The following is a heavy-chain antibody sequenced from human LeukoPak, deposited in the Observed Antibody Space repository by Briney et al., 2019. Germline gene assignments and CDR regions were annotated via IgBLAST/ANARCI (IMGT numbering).Heavy chain of an antibody. CDR2: IYYSGST. CDR1: GGSFSSYY. Sequence: SETLSLTCAVYGGSFSSYYWGWIRQPPGKGLEWIGSIYYSGSTYYNPSLKSRVTISVDASKNQFSLKLSSVTAADTAVYYCARRLVSSWYDWFDPWGQGTLVTVSS. D-gene: IGHD6-13*01. J-gene: IGHJ5*02. V-gene: IGHV4-39*01. CDR3: ARRLVSSWYDWFDP.